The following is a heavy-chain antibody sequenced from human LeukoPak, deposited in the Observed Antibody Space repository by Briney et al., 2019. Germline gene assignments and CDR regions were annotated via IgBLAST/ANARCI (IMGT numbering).Heavy chain of an antibody. CDR1: GFTFDDYG. CDR2: INWNGGST. D-gene: IGHD3-10*01. V-gene: IGHV3-20*04. J-gene: IGHJ4*02. CDR3: ARDPGLGYYGSFDY. Sequence: PGGSLRLSCAASGFTFDDYGMSWVRQAPGKGLEWVSGINWNGGSTGYADSVKGRFTISRDNAMNSLYLQMNSLRAEDTALYYCARDPGLGYYGSFDYWGQGTLVTVSS.